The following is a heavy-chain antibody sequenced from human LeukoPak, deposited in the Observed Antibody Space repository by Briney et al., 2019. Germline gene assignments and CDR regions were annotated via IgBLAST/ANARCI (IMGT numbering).Heavy chain of an antibody. D-gene: IGHD2-21*01. V-gene: IGHV4-30-4*08. Sequence: SETLSLTCTVSSDSITNVNYFWTWIRQPPGQGLEWIGYIFHSGVTHYNPSLKNRLTMSVDTSKNQFSLSLTSVTVADTAVYYCATYLNRNFKFEYWGRGTLVTVSS. CDR1: SDSITNVNYF. CDR2: IFHSGVT. J-gene: IGHJ4*02. CDR3: ATYLNRNFKFEY.